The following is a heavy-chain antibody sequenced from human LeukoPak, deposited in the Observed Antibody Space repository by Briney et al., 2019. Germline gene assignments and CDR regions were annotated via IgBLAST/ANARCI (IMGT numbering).Heavy chain of an antibody. CDR1: GGSISSYY. D-gene: IGHD6-25*01. V-gene: IGHV4-4*09. CDR2: IYTSGST. CDR3: ASPSSGDAFDI. Sequence: SETLSLTCTVSGGSISSYYWSWIRQPPGKGLEWIGNIYTSGSTNYNPSLKSRVTISVDTSKNQFSLKLSSVTAADTAVYYCASPSSGDAFDIWGQGTMVTVSS. J-gene: IGHJ3*02.